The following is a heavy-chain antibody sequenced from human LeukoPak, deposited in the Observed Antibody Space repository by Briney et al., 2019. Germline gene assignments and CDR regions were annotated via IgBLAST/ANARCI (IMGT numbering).Heavy chain of an antibody. D-gene: IGHD3-10*01. CDR1: GFTVSGNY. CDR3: ARDPGYGLGVDYGDY. J-gene: IGHJ4*02. CDR2: IHRGGNT. V-gene: IGHV3-66*01. Sequence: GGSLRLSCAASGFTVSGNYMSRVHQAPGKGLEWLSVIHRGGNTYYADSVKGRFTISRDSSKNTVFLQMDSLRAEDTAVYYCARDPGYGLGVDYGDYWGQGTLVTVSS.